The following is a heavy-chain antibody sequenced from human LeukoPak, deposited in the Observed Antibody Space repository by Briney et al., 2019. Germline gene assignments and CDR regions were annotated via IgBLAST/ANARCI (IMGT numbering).Heavy chain of an antibody. J-gene: IGHJ5*01. CDR2: LDPSDSYT. CDR1: GYSFTSYW. V-gene: IGHV5-10-1*01. CDR3: ARHRGYYYGSGSYYGYEPKFDP. Sequence: GESLKISCKGSGYSFTSYWISWVRQLPGEGLEWMGRLDPSDSYTNYSPSFEGHVTISGDKSISTAYLQWNSLKASDSAMYYCARHRGYYYGSGSYYGYEPKFDPWGQGTLVTVSS. D-gene: IGHD3-10*01.